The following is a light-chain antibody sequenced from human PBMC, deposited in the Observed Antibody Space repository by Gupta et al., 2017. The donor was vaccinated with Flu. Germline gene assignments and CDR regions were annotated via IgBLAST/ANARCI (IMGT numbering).Light chain of an antibody. CDR2: DAS. CDR1: QSISNY. V-gene: IGKV3-15*01. J-gene: IGKJ4*01. CDR3: QHENNWPNS. Sequence: EIVMTQSPATLSVSPGERVTLSCGASQSISNYLAWYQQKAGQAPRLLIYDASTRATGIPARFSGIGSGTEFTLTISSRQSEDFAVYYCQHENNWPNSFGGGTKVEI.